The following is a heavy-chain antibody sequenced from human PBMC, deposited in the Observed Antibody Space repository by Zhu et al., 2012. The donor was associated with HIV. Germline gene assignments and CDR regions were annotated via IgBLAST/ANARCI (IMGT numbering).Heavy chain of an antibody. Sequence: QVQLQESGPGLVKPSQTLSLTCNVSGASISSGDYYWSWIRQPPGKGLEWIGYIYNSGTTYSNPSLKSRVTILLDTSKNQFSLKLNSVTAADTAVYYYARVGYTHRTFDPWGPEPDQRLL. J-gene: IGHJ5*02. V-gene: IGHV4-30-4*01. CDR2: IYNSGTT. CDR3: ARVGYTHRTFDP. D-gene: IGHD5-18*01. CDR1: GASISSGDYY.